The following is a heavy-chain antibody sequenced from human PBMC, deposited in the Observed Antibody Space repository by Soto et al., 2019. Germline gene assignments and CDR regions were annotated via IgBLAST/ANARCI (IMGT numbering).Heavy chain of an antibody. D-gene: IGHD2-2*01. CDR2: ISYDGSNE. CDR3: AVLLWAGIIVVGPSGGRGDY. CDR1: GFIFSSYG. J-gene: IGHJ4*02. V-gene: IGHV3-30*03. Sequence: QEQLVQSGGGVVQPGRSLRLSCAASGFIFSSYGMHWVRQAPGKGLEWVAVISYDGSNEYYADSVQGRFTISRDNSKQTLYMQMNSLRTEDTAVYFWAVLLWAGIIVVGPSGGRGDYWGQGTLVTVSS.